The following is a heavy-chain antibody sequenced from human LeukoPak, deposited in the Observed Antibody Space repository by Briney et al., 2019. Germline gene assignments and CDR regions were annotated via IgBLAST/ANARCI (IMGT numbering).Heavy chain of an antibody. CDR1: GGSISSYS. D-gene: IGHD6-13*01. Sequence: SETLSLICTVSGGSISSYSWSWIRQPPGKGLEWIGYIYYTGTTNYNPSLKSRVTISVDTSKNQFSLNLSSVTAADTAVYYCARAGANGIEAAGSLRYWGQGTLVTVSS. J-gene: IGHJ4*02. CDR2: IYYTGTT. CDR3: ARAGANGIEAAGSLRY. V-gene: IGHV4-59*01.